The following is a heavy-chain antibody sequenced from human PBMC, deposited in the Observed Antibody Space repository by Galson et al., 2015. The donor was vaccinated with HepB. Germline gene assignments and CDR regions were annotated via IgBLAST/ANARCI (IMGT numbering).Heavy chain of an antibody. D-gene: IGHD1-14*01. V-gene: IGHV1-8*01. J-gene: IGHJ4*02. CDR2: MNPDSGDT. Sequence: SVKVSCKASGYTFTSYDFNWVRQATGQGLEWMGWMNPDSGDTGYAQNFQGRVTMTRNTSISTAYMELSSLRSEDTAVYFCVRVARRTTKNDYWGQGTLVTVSS. CDR3: VRVARRTTKNDY. CDR1: GYTFTSYD.